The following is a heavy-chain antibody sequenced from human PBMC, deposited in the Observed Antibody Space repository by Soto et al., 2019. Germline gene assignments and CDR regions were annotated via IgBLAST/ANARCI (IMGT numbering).Heavy chain of an antibody. V-gene: IGHV3-48*03. D-gene: IGHD2-21*02. CDR2: INGVDGTT. CDR1: GFIVSSHE. J-gene: IGHJ4*02. CDR3: ARETPHCGGDCLDY. Sequence: EVQLVESGGGLVQPGGSLRLSCTASGFIVSSHEVNWFRQAPGKGLEWLSYINGVDGTTYYADSVKGRFTVSRDNAENSFHLQMNSLRAEDTAVYYCARETPHCGGDCLDYWGQGTLVTVSS.